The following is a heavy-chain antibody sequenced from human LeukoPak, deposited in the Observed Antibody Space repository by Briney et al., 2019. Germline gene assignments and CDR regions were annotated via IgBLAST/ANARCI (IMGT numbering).Heavy chain of an antibody. D-gene: IGHD6-25*01. V-gene: IGHV3-30*04. Sequence: PGGSLRLSCTASGFTFSNYAMHWGRQAPGKGLEWVAVISYDGSRKDYTDSVNGRFTISRDNSKNTLYLQMNSLRVEDTAVYYCGRDLIGTAASWDCWGQGTLVTVSS. CDR2: ISYDGSRK. J-gene: IGHJ4*02. CDR3: GRDLIGTAASWDC. CDR1: GFTFSNYA.